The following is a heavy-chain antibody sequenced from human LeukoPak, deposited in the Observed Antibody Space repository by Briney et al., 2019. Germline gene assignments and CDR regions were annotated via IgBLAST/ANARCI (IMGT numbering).Heavy chain of an antibody. D-gene: IGHD2-15*01. CDR3: AKDRGLYCSSSSCYPFDY. CDR1: GFIFSSYA. J-gene: IGHJ4*02. Sequence: GGSLRLSCAASGFIFSSYAMSRVRQAPGKGLEWVSAISGSGDSTYYADSVKGRFTISRDNSKNTVFLQMNNLRAEDTAVYYCAKDRGLYCSSSSCYPFDYWGQGTLVTVSS. V-gene: IGHV3-23*01. CDR2: ISGSGDST.